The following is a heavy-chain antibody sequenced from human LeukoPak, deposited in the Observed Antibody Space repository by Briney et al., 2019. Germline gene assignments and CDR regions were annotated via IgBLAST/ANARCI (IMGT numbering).Heavy chain of an antibody. CDR1: GFTFSSYA. J-gene: IGHJ4*02. Sequence: GGSLRLSCAASGFTFSSYAMSWVRQAPGKGLEWVSAISGSGGSTYYADSVKGRFTISRDNSKNTLYLQMNSLRADDTAVYYCAKGDFWSGYSDYWGQGTLVTVSS. CDR3: AKGDFWSGYSDY. D-gene: IGHD3-3*01. V-gene: IGHV3-23*01. CDR2: ISGSGGST.